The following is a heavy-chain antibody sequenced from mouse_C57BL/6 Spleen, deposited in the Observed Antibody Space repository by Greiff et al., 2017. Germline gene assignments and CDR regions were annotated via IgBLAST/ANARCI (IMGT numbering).Heavy chain of an antibody. Sequence: VQLQQSGAELVKPGASVKLSCKASGYTFTSYWMHWVKQRPGQGLEWIGMIHPNSGSTNYNEKFKSKATLTVDKSSSTAYMQLSSLTSEDSAVYYCAREGDYYGSSSVFAYWGQGTLVTVSA. CDR1: GYTFTSYW. CDR2: IHPNSGST. CDR3: AREGDYYGSSSVFAY. D-gene: IGHD1-1*01. V-gene: IGHV1-64*01. J-gene: IGHJ3*01.